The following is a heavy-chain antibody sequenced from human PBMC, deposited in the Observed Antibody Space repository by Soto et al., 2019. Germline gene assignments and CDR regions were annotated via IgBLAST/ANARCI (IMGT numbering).Heavy chain of an antibody. CDR2: IYYSGST. Sequence: SETLSLTCTVSGGSISSYYWSWILQPPGKGLEWIGYIYYSGSTNYNPSLKSRVAISVDTSKNQFSLKLSSVTAADTAVYYCARHDSGGSYYYYYYMDVWGKGTTVTVSS. V-gene: IGHV4-59*08. J-gene: IGHJ6*03. CDR3: ARHDSGGSYYYYYYMDV. CDR1: GGSISSYY. D-gene: IGHD2-15*01.